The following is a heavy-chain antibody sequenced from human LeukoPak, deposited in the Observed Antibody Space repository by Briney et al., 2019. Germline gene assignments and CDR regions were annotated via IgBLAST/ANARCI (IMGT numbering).Heavy chain of an antibody. D-gene: IGHD1-7*01. CDR2: IKSKIDGGAT. CDR1: GFTFDDYA. Sequence: GGSLRLSCAASGFTFDDYAMHWVRQVPGKGLEWVGRIKSKIDGGATDYAAPVKGRFTISRDDSKNTLYLQMNSLKTEDTALYYCTTGGNVMVAGTRAFDIWGQGTMVTVSA. J-gene: IGHJ3*02. V-gene: IGHV3-15*07. CDR3: TTGGNVMVAGTRAFDI.